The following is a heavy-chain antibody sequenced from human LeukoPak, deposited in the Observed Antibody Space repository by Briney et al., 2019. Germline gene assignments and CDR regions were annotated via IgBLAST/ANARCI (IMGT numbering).Heavy chain of an antibody. J-gene: IGHJ4*02. D-gene: IGHD3-16*01. Sequence: PSETLSLTCTVSGGSISSGSYYWSWIRQPAGKGLEWIGRIYTSGSTNYNPSLKSRVTISVDTSKNQFSLKLSSVTAADTAVYYCARGGGGFDYWGQGTLVTVSS. V-gene: IGHV4-61*02. CDR2: IYTSGST. CDR1: GGSISSGSYY. CDR3: ARGGGGFDY.